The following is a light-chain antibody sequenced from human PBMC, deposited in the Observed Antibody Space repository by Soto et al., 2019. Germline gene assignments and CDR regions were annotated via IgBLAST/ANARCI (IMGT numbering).Light chain of an antibody. CDR1: SSDVGNSNF. CDR3: CSYAGRTPWG. J-gene: IGLJ2*01. CDR2: EGT. V-gene: IGLV2-23*01. Sequence: QSVLTQPASVSGSPGQSITISCTGTSSDVGNSNFVSWYQHHPGKAPKLMIYEGTKLSSGVSNRFSGSKSGNTASLTISGLQAVDESDYYGCSYAGRTPWGLGGQPKVTGL.